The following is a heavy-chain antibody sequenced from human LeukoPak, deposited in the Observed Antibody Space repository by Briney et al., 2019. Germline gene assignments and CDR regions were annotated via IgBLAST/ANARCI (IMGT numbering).Heavy chain of an antibody. J-gene: IGHJ3*02. CDR1: GDSVSNKSAT. D-gene: IGHD2-2*01. CDR3: TRGKASFTVGDAFDI. Sequence: SQTLSLTCGISGDSVSNKSATWNWIRQSPSRGLEWLGRTYYRSKWYNDYAESVKSRITINPDTSKNQFSLQLNSVTPEDAAAYYCTRGKASFTVGDAFDIWGQGTMVTVSS. CDR2: TYYRSKWYN. V-gene: IGHV6-1*01.